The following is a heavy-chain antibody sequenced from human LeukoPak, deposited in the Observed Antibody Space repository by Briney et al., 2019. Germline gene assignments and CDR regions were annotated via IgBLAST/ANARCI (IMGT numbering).Heavy chain of an antibody. V-gene: IGHV3-23*01. CDR3: AKIVGYGDYFDY. CDR1: GFTFSSYA. CDR2: ISGSGGST. J-gene: IGHJ4*02. Sequence: QAGGSLRLSCAASGFTFSSYAMSWVRQAPGKGLEWVSAISGSGGSTYYADSVKGRFTISRDNSKNTLYLQMNSLRAEDTAVYYCAKIVGYGDYFDYWGQGTLVTVSS. D-gene: IGHD4-17*01.